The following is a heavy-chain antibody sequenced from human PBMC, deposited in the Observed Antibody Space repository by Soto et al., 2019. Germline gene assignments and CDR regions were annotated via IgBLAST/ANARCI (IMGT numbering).Heavy chain of an antibody. Sequence: EVQLVQSGAEVKKPGESLKISCKGSGYSFTSYWIGWVRQMPGKGLEWMGIIYPGDSDTRYSPSFQGQVTISADKSISTAYLQWSSLKASDTAMYYCARSGLIAAAGTGYYYYYGMDVWGQGTTVTVSS. CDR1: GYSFTSYW. D-gene: IGHD6-13*01. CDR2: IYPGDSDT. V-gene: IGHV5-51*01. CDR3: ARSGLIAAAGTGYYYYYGMDV. J-gene: IGHJ6*02.